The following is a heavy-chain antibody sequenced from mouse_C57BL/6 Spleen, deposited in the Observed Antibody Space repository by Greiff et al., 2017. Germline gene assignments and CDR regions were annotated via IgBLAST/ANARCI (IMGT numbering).Heavy chain of an antibody. V-gene: IGHV2-9-1*01. Sequence: VQGVESGPGLVAPSQSLSITCTVSGFPLTSYAISWVRQPPGKGLEWLGVIWTGGGTNYNSALKSRLSISKDNSKSQVFLKMNSLQTDDTARYYCARNDYGSSHYYAMDYWGQGTSVTVSS. CDR2: IWTGGGT. CDR1: GFPLTSYA. CDR3: ARNDYGSSHYYAMDY. D-gene: IGHD1-1*01. J-gene: IGHJ4*01.